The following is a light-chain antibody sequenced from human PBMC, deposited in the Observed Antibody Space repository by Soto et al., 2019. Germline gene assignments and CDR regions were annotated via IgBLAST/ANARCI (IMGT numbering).Light chain of an antibody. J-gene: IGLJ2*01. CDR3: SSYTSSSIPVV. V-gene: IGLV2-14*01. Sequence: QSALTQPASVSGSPGQSITISCTGTSSDVGGYNYVSWYQQHPGKAPKLMIYAVSNRPSGVSNRFSGSKSGNTASLTISGLPAEDEADYYCSSYTSSSIPVVFGGGTKVTVL. CDR2: AVS. CDR1: SSDVGGYNY.